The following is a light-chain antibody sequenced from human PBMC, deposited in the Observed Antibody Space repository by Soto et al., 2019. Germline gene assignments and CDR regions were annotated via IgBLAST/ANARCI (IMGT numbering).Light chain of an antibody. CDR1: TSDVGI. Sequence: QCALTQPASVSGAPGQWITISCSGTTSDVGIVSWYQHHPGKAPKLMIHEVTKRPSGVSDRFSGSKSGNSASLTISGLQAEDEADYFCCSFGGSGYVFGTGTKVNVL. J-gene: IGLJ1*01. CDR2: EVT. CDR3: CSFGGSGYV. V-gene: IGLV2-23*02.